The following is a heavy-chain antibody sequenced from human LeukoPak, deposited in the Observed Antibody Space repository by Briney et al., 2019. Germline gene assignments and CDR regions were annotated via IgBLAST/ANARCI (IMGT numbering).Heavy chain of an antibody. V-gene: IGHV3-21*01. CDR1: GFTFSSYS. Sequence: GGSLRLSCAASGFTFSSYSMNWVRQAPGKGLEWVSSISSSSSYIYYADSVKGRFTISRDNAKNSLYLQMNSLRAEDTAVYYCARVRYCSGGSCYSLDYWGQGTLVTVSS. CDR3: ARVRYCSGGSCYSLDY. J-gene: IGHJ4*02. CDR2: ISSSSSYI. D-gene: IGHD2-15*01.